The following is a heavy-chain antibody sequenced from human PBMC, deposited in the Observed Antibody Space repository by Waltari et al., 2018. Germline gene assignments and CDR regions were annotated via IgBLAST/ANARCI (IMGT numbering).Heavy chain of an antibody. V-gene: IGHV3-23*04. CDR3: VKDFDY. CDR1: GFTFSTYA. J-gene: IGHJ4*02. CDR2: ISGSSSNT. Sequence: EVQLVESGGGLVQRGGSLRLSCAASGFTFSTYAMSWVRQAPGKGLEWVSVISGSSSNTYYVDSVKGRFTISRDNSKNTLYLQMNSLRAEDTAIYYCVKDFDYWGQGTLVTVSS.